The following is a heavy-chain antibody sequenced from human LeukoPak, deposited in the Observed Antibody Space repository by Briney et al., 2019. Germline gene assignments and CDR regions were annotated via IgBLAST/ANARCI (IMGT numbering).Heavy chain of an antibody. CDR1: GGSTSTHY. Sequence: SETLSLTCAVNGGSTSTHYWSWNPQPPGKGLEWIGEINHSGSTNYNPSLKSRVAISVDTSKNQFSLKLSSVTAADTAVYYCARGKQQLHWFDPWGQGTLVTVSS. CDR2: INHSGST. J-gene: IGHJ5*02. CDR3: ARGKQQLHWFDP. D-gene: IGHD6-13*01. V-gene: IGHV4-34*01.